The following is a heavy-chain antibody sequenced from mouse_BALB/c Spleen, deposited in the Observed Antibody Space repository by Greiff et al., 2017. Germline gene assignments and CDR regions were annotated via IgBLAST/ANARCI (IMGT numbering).Heavy chain of an antibody. CDR3: ARPSGYYGMDY. J-gene: IGHJ4*01. CDR2: ISSGGSYT. D-gene: IGHD6-1*01. V-gene: IGHV5-6*02. Sequence: EVMLVESGGDLVKPGGSLKLSCAASGFTFSSYGMSWVRQTPDKRLEWVATISSGGSYTYYPDSVKGRFTISRDNAKNTLYLQMSSLKSEDTAMYYCARPSGYYGMDYWGQGTSVTVSS. CDR1: GFTFSSYG.